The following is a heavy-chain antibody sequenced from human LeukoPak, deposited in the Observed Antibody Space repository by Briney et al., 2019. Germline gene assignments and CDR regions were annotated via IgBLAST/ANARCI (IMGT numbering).Heavy chain of an antibody. D-gene: IGHD5-12*01. J-gene: IGHJ4*02. CDR2: IYYSGST. V-gene: IGHV4-31*03. CDR3: ARDRGPYSGYDSYYFDY. CDR1: GGSISSGGYY. Sequence: SETLSLTCTVSGGSISSGGYYWRWIRQHPGKGLEWIVYIYYSGSTYYNPSLKSRVTISVDTSKNQFSLKLSSVTAADTAVYYCARDRGPYSGYDSYYFDYWGQGTLVTVSS.